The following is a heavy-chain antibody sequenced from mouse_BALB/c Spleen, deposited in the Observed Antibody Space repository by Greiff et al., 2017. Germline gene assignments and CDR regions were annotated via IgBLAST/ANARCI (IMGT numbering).Heavy chain of an antibody. CDR3: ARGGGYYYGSSAWFAY. Sequence: QVQLQQPGAELVKPGASVKMSCKASGYTFTSYNMHWVKQTPGQGLEWIGAIYPGNGDTSYNQKFKGKATLTADKSSSTAYMQLSSLTSEDSAVYYCARGGGYYYGSSAWFAYWGQGTLVTVAA. CDR1: GYTFTSYN. D-gene: IGHD1-1*01. J-gene: IGHJ3*01. CDR2: IYPGNGDT. V-gene: IGHV1-12*01.